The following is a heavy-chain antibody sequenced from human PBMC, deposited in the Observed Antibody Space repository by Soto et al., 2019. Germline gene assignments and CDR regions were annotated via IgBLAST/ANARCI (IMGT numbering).Heavy chain of an antibody. CDR3: ARAVSGSYYDY. CDR2: IYYSGST. V-gene: IGHV4-30-4*01. Sequence: SETLSLTCTVSGGSISSSSYYWSWIRQPPGKGLEWIGYIYYSGSTYYNPSLKSRVTISVDTSKNQFSLKLSSVTAADTAVYYCARAVSGSYYDYWGQGTLVTVST. D-gene: IGHD1-26*01. CDR1: GGSISSSSYY. J-gene: IGHJ4*02.